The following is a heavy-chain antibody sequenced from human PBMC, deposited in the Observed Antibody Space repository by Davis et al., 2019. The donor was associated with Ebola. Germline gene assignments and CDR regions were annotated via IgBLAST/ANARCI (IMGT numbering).Heavy chain of an antibody. CDR2: IYTSGST. CDR3: ARGRGWSPFDY. Sequence: PSETLSLTCTVSGGSISSGGYYWSWIRQPAGKGLEWIGRIYTSGSTNYNPSLKSRVTMSVDTSKNQFSLKLSSVTAADTAVYYCARGRGWSPFDYWGQGTLVTVSS. D-gene: IGHD6-19*01. CDR1: GGSISSGGYY. V-gene: IGHV4-61*02. J-gene: IGHJ4*02.